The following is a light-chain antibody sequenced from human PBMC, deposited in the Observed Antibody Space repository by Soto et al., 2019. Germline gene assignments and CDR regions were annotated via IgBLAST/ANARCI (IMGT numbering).Light chain of an antibody. CDR2: GAS. CDR1: QSVSSN. CDR3: QQYENWPPVT. J-gene: IGKJ4*01. V-gene: IGKV3-15*01. Sequence: EIVLTQSPATLSLSPGERATLSCRASQSVSSNLAWYQQKPGQAPRLLIYGASTRATGIPARFSGSGSGTEFTLTISSLQSEGFAVYFCQQYENWPPVTFGGGTKVDIK.